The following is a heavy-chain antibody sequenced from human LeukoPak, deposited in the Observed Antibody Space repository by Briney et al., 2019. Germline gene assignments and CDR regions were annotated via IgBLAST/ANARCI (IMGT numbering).Heavy chain of an antibody. J-gene: IGHJ4*02. D-gene: IGHD4-17*01. CDR2: ISGGAGTP. CDR1: GFTFSNYA. Sequence: GGSLRLSCATSGFTFSNYAMSWVRQAPGKGLEWVSGISGGAGTPYYADSVKGRFTISRDNSKNTLYLQMSSLRAEDTALYYCAKRRTTVITMDYFDCWGQGTLVTVSS. V-gene: IGHV3-23*01. CDR3: AKRRTTVITMDYFDC.